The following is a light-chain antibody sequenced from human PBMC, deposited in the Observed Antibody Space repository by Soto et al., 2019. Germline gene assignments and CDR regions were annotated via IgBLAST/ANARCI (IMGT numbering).Light chain of an antibody. CDR1: QSLLHSNGYNY. J-gene: IGKJ1*01. CDR3: MHALQTPWT. CDR2: LGS. Sequence: DIVMTQSPLSLPVTPGEPASISCRSSQSLLHSNGYNYLDWYLQKPGQSPQLLIYLGSNRASGVPDRFSGSGSGTYFTRKISRVEAEDVGVYYCMHALQTPWTFGQGTKVEIK. V-gene: IGKV2-28*01.